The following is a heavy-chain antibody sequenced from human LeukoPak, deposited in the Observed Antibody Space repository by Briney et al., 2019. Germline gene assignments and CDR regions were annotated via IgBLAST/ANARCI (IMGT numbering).Heavy chain of an antibody. D-gene: IGHD3-10*01. J-gene: IGHJ4*02. CDR1: GGSISSYY. Sequence: PSETLSLTCTVSGGSISSYYWSWIRQPPGKGLEWVGYIYYSGSTNYSPSLKSRVTISVDTSKNQFSLKLSSVTAADTAVYYCARSRGSGSYYNDPYYFDHWGQGTLVTVSS. CDR2: IYYSGST. V-gene: IGHV4-59*01. CDR3: ARSRGSGSYYNDPYYFDH.